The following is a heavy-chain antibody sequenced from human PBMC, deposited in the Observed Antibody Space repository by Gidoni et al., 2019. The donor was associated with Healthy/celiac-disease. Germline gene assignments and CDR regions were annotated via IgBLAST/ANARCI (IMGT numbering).Heavy chain of an antibody. D-gene: IGHD3-16*02. V-gene: IGHV3-30-3*01. CDR3: ARDGEITFGGVIVSGTDYFDY. J-gene: IGHJ4*02. CDR1: GFTFSSYA. CDR2: IAYDGSNK. Sequence: QVQLVASGGGVVQPGRSLRLSCAASGFTFSSYAMHWVRQAPGKGLEWVAVIAYDGSNKYYADSVKGRFTISRDNAKNTLYLQMNSLGAEDTAVYYCARDGEITFGGVIVSGTDYFDYWGQGTLVTVSS.